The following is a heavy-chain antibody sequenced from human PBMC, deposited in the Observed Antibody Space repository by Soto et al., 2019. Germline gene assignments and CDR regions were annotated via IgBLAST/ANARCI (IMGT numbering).Heavy chain of an antibody. J-gene: IGHJ4*02. CDR2: IIPIFGTA. CDR1: GGTFSSYA. D-gene: IGHD3-22*01. V-gene: IGHV1-69*13. CDR3: ARQENPYYYDSSGYFVYFDY. Sequence: SVKVSCKASGGTFSSYAISWVRQAPGQGLEWMGGIIPIFGTANYAQKFQGRVTITADESTSTAYMELSSLRSEDTAVYYCARQENPYYYDSSGYFVYFDYWGQGTLVTVSS.